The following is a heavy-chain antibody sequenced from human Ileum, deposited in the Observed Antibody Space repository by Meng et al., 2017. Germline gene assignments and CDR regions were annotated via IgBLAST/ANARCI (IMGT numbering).Heavy chain of an antibody. D-gene: IGHD3-10*02. Sequence: QGPLEESGPGLVKPSETLSLTCAVSGGSIESNNWWTWIRQPPGQGLEWIGEVYHSGSTHYNPSLQSRVTISIDNSKNRFSLSLNSVTAADTAIYYCARADYVRYFDLWGRGTLVTVSS. CDR3: ARADYVRYFDL. CDR2: VYHSGST. V-gene: IGHV4-4*02. CDR1: GGSIESNNW. J-gene: IGHJ2*01.